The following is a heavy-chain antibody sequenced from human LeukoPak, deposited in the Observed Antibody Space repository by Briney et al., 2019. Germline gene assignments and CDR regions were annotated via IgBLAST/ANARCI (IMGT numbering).Heavy chain of an antibody. Sequence: DSVKGRFTISRDNSKNTLYLQMNSLRAEDTAVYYCARAYYDRSGYYYPWGQGTLVTVSS. D-gene: IGHD3-22*01. J-gene: IGHJ5*02. V-gene: IGHV3-23*01. CDR3: ARAYYDRSGYYYP.